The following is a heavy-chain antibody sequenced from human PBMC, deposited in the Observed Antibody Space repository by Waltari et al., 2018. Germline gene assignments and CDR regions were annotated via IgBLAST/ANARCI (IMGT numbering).Heavy chain of an antibody. V-gene: IGHV4-34*01. CDR2: INHTGIT. CDR1: GGSFSNYY. Sequence: QVQLQQWGAGLLKPSETLSLTCAVYGGSFSNYYWSWIRQPPGKGLEWIGEINHTGITKYNASHKSRVTISVDTSKSQISLKLCAVTAADTAVYYCARESRRGFDPWGRGTLVTVSS. J-gene: IGHJ5*02. CDR3: ARESRRGFDP.